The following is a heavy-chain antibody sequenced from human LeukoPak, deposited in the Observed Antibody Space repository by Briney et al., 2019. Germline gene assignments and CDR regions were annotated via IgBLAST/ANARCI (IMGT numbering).Heavy chain of an antibody. Sequence: SETLSLTCAVYGGSFSGYYWSWIRQPPGKGLEWIGEINHSGSTNYNPSLKSRVTISVDTSKNQFSLKLSPVTAADTAVYYCARRKMGATFDYWGQGTPVTVSS. CDR1: GGSFSGYY. V-gene: IGHV4-34*01. CDR2: INHSGST. D-gene: IGHD1-26*01. J-gene: IGHJ4*02. CDR3: ARRKMGATFDY.